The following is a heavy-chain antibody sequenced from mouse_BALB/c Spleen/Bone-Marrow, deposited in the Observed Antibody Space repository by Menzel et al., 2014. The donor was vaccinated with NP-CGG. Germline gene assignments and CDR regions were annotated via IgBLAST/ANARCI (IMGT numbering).Heavy chain of an antibody. V-gene: IGHV3-2*02. CDR1: GYSITSDYA. CDR3: GRQFAF. CDR2: ISYSGST. J-gene: IGHJ3*01. Sequence: VQLQQSGPGLVKPSQSLSLTCTVTGYSITSDYAWNWIRQFPGNKLEWMGYISYSGSTSYNPSLKSRISITRDTSENQFFLQLNSVTTEDTATYYCGRQFAFWGQGTLVTVSA.